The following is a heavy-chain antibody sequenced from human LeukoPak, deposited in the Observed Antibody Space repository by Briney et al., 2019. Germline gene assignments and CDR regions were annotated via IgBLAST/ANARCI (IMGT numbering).Heavy chain of an antibody. J-gene: IGHJ5*02. CDR2: TYYRSKWYN. CDR1: GDSVSSNSAA. Sequence: SQTLSLTCAISGDSVSSNSAAWNWIRQSPSRGLEWLGRTYYRSKWYNDYAVSVKSRITINPDTSKNQFSLQLNSVTPEDTAVYYCARDRWLRYFDWLEHNWFDPWGQGTLVTVSS. CDR3: ARDRWLRYFDWLEHNWFDP. V-gene: IGHV6-1*01. D-gene: IGHD3-9*01.